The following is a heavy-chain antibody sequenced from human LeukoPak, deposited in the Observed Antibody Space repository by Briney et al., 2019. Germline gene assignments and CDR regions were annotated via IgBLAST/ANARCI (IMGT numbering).Heavy chain of an antibody. D-gene: IGHD6-13*01. CDR2: ISSSGSTI. J-gene: IGHJ3*02. CDR3: ASPHIAAARGDAFDI. Sequence: GGSLRLSCAASGFTFSDYYMSWIRQAPGKGLEWVSYISSSGSTIYCADSVKGRFTISRDNAKNSLYLQMNSLGAEDTAVYYCASPHIAAARGDAFDIWGQGTMVTVSS. V-gene: IGHV3-11*04. CDR1: GFTFSDYY.